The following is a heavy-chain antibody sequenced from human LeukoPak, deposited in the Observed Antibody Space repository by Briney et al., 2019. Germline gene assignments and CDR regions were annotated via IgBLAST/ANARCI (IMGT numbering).Heavy chain of an antibody. Sequence: GGSLRLSCAASGFTFSSYGMSWVRQAPGKGLEWVSAISGSGGSTYYADSVKGRFTISRDNAKNSLYLQMNSLRAEDTAVYYCARDLYDILTGYYADWGQGTLVTVSS. CDR2: ISGSGGST. J-gene: IGHJ4*02. CDR3: ARDLYDILTGYYAD. CDR1: GFTFSSYG. V-gene: IGHV3-23*01. D-gene: IGHD3-9*01.